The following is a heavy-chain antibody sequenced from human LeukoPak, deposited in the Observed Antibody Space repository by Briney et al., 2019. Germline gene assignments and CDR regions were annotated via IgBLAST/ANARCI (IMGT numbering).Heavy chain of an antibody. V-gene: IGHV1-2*02. Sequence: AASVKVSCKASGYTFTAYHIHWVRQAPGQGLEWMGWISPNRGGTTYAQKFQGRVTMTRDTSIITAYMELSRLRSDDTAVYYCAYQDVWGQGTTVTVSS. CDR2: ISPNRGGT. CDR3: AYQDV. CDR1: GYTFTAYH. D-gene: IGHD2-2*01. J-gene: IGHJ6*02.